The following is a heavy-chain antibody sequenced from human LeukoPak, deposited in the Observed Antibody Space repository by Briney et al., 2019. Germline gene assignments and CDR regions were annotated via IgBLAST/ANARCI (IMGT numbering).Heavy chain of an antibody. D-gene: IGHD2-21*02. V-gene: IGHV4-34*01. CDR2: INHSGSS. CDR3: ARSHCGGDCYSSRWQILYGYYYYYMDV. CDR1: GGSFRGFY. J-gene: IGHJ6*03. Sequence: SETLSLTCAVYGGSFRGFYWTWTRQSPGKGLEWIGEINHSGSSSYNPSLKSRIMISVDMSKNQFSLKVRSVTAADTAVYYCARSHCGGDCYSSRWQILYGYYYYYMDVWGTGTTVTVSS.